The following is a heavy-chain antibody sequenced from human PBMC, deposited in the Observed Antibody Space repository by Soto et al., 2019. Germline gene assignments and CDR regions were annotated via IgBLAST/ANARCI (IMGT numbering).Heavy chain of an antibody. CDR1: GGSIISGGYY. CDR2: IYDSGST. D-gene: IGHD2-15*01. Sequence: QVQLQESGSGQVKPSQTLSLTCTVSGGSIISGGYYWSWIRQHPGKGMEWIGSIYDSGSTYFNPSLKSRVTISVDASKNHLSLKLASVTAEDTAMYYCARGGTRAYFHHWCQGTLVTVSS. V-gene: IGHV4-31*03. J-gene: IGHJ1*01. CDR3: ARGGTRAYFHH.